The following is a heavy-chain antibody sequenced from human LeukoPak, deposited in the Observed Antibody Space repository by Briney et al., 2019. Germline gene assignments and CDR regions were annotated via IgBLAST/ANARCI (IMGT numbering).Heavy chain of an antibody. Sequence: SETLSLTCTVSGGSISSYYWSWIRQPAGKGLEWIGRIYASGSTNYNPSLKSRVTMSVDTSKNQFSRRLSSVTAADTAVYYCAGDQGDNYYGSGSYMNWFDPWGQGTLVTVSS. CDR3: AGDQGDNYYGSGSYMNWFDP. J-gene: IGHJ5*02. V-gene: IGHV4-4*07. CDR1: GGSISSYY. CDR2: IYASGST. D-gene: IGHD3-10*01.